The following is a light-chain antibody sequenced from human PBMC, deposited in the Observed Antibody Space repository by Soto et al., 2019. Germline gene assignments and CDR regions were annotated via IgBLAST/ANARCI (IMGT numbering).Light chain of an antibody. CDR1: QSVGNN. J-gene: IGKJ4*01. Sequence: EIVLTQSPATLSVSPGDRATLSCRASQSVGNNFAWYQQKPGQAPRLLIFATSTRATGVPARFSGSGSGTEFTLTIGSLQSEDFAVYYCQQYGDWPLTFGGGAKVEIE. CDR2: ATS. V-gene: IGKV3-15*01. CDR3: QQYGDWPLT.